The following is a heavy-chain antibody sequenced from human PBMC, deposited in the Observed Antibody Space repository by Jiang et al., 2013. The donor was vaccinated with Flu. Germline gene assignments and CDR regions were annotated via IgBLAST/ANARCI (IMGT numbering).Heavy chain of an antibody. CDR3: ARGGNGGGYYQNFDY. D-gene: IGHD3-22*01. CDR1: GGSISSYY. CDR2: IYYSGST. V-gene: IGHV4-59*01. Sequence: LLKPSETLSLTCTVSGGSISSYYWSWIRQPPGKGLEWIGYIYYSGSTNYNPSLKSRVTISVDTSKNQFSLKLSSVTAADTAVYYCARGGNGGGYYQNFDYWGQGTLVTVSS. J-gene: IGHJ4*02.